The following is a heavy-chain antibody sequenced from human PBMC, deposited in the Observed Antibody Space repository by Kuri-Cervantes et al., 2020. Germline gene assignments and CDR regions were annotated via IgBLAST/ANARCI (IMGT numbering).Heavy chain of an antibody. D-gene: IGHD1-26*01. CDR3: ATKGKWDLRGEFYFDH. CDR2: ITTYNGDT. CDR1: GYTFTNFG. Sequence: ASVKVSCKASGYTFTNFGFSWVRQAPGQGFEWIGWITTYNGDTDYAHKFQGRVTLTTDTSTTTAHMELRSLRSDDTAVYYCATKGKWDLRGEFYFDHWGQGTLGTVSS. J-gene: IGHJ4*02. V-gene: IGHV1-18*01.